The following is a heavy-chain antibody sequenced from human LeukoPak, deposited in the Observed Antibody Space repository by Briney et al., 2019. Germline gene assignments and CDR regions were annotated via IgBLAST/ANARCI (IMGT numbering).Heavy chain of an antibody. CDR1: GGSISSYY. CDR2: IYYSGST. Sequence: SETPSLTCSVSGGSISSYYWSWIRQPPGKGLEWIGYIYYSGSTNYNPSLRSRVTMSVDTSKNQFSLKLSSVTAADTAVYYCARSDYGDFFDYWGQGTLVTVSS. D-gene: IGHD4-17*01. CDR3: ARSDYGDFFDY. J-gene: IGHJ4*02. V-gene: IGHV4-59*01.